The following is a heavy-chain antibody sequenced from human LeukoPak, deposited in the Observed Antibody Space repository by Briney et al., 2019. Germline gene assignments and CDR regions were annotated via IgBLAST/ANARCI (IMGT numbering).Heavy chain of an antibody. D-gene: IGHD3-22*01. J-gene: IGHJ4*02. Sequence: GASVKVSCKASGYTFTGYYMHWVRQAPGQGPEWMGWINPNSGGTNYAQKFQGRVTMTRDTSISTAYMELSRLRSDDTVVYYCAGDSPRDSSGYYEALFDYWGQGTLVTVSS. V-gene: IGHV1-2*02. CDR3: AGDSPRDSSGYYEALFDY. CDR2: INPNSGGT. CDR1: GYTFTGYY.